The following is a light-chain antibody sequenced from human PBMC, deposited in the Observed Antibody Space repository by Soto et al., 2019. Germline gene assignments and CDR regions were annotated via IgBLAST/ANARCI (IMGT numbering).Light chain of an antibody. CDR3: QQRSNWPLFT. V-gene: IGKV3-11*01. CDR2: DAS. J-gene: IGKJ3*01. Sequence: EIVLTHSPATLSLSPWEGATLSCSASQSVSSYLAWYQQKPGQAPRLLIYDASNRATGIPARFSGSGSGTDFTLTISSLEPEDFAVYYCQQRSNWPLFTFGPGTKVDIK. CDR1: QSVSSY.